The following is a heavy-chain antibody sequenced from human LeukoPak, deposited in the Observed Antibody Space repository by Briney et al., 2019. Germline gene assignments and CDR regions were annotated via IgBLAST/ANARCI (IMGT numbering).Heavy chain of an antibody. Sequence: GGSLRLSCAVSGFTFSSYSMNWVRQAPGKGLEWVSSISSSSSYIYYADSVKGRFTISRDNAKNSLYLQMNSLRAEDTAVYYCARDEPYYYGSGSYSAHDYWGQGTLVTVSS. V-gene: IGHV3-21*01. J-gene: IGHJ4*02. D-gene: IGHD3-10*01. CDR2: ISSSSSYI. CDR3: ARDEPYYYGSGSYSAHDY. CDR1: GFTFSSYS.